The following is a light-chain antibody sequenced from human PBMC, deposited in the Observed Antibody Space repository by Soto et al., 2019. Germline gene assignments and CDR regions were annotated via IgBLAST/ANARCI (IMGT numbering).Light chain of an antibody. CDR3: QQVYSYPFT. CDR1: QGISSY. CDR2: AAS. J-gene: IGKJ5*01. Sequence: DIQLTQSPPFLSASVGDRVTITCRASQGISSYLAWYQQKPGKAPELLIYAASTLQSGVPSRFSGSGSGTEFTLTISSLQPEDFATYYCQQVYSYPFTFGQGTRLDFK. V-gene: IGKV1-9*01.